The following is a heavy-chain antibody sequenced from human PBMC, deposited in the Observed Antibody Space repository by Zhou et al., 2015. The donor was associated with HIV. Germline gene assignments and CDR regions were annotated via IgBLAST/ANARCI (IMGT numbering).Heavy chain of an antibody. J-gene: IGHJ5*02. CDR2: MNPNSANI. Sequence: QVQLVQSGAEVKKPGASVKVSCKASGYTFTTYDINWVRQATGQGLEWMGWMNPNSANIGYAQKFQGRVTMTRNTSITTAYMELSSLRSEDTAVYYCARPGGSGSYYQNWFDPWGQGTLVTVSS. D-gene: IGHD3-10*01. CDR1: GYTFTTYD. V-gene: IGHV1-8*01. CDR3: ARPGGSGSYYQNWFDP.